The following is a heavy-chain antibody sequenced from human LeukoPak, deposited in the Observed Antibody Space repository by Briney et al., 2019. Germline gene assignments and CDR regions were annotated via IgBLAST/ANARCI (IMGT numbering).Heavy chain of an antibody. CDR2: IYYSGSI. CDR3: ARRYGSGSSGTFDY. D-gene: IGHD3-10*01. CDR1: GYSISSSNW. Sequence: SETLSLTCAVSGYSISSSNWWGWIRQPPGKGLEWIGYIYYSGSIYYNPSLKSRVTMSVDTSKNQFSLKLSSVTAVDTAVYYCARRYGSGSSGTFDYWGQGTLVTVSS. J-gene: IGHJ4*02. V-gene: IGHV4-28*05.